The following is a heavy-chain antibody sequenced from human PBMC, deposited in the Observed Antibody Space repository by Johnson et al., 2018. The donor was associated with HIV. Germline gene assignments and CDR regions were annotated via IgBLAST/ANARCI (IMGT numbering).Heavy chain of an antibody. CDR1: GFTFSSYA. D-gene: IGHD4-11*01. V-gene: IGHV3-64*01. CDR2: ISSNGGST. CDR3: ARAVKTVTTSVGAFDI. J-gene: IGHJ3*02. Sequence: EVQLVESGGGLVQPGGSLRLSCAASGFTFSSYAMHWVRQAPGKGLEYVSAISSNGGSTYYANSVKGRFTISRDNAKNSLYLQMNSLRAEDTAVYYCARAVKTVTTSVGAFDIWGQGTMVTVSS.